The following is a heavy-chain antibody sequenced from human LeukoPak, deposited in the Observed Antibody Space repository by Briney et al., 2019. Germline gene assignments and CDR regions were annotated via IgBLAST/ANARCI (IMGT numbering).Heavy chain of an antibody. V-gene: IGHV1-2*02. CDR3: AGLYSSGRFDP. J-gene: IGHJ5*02. Sequence: GASVKVSCKASGYTFSNYGINWVRQAPGQGLEWLGWINPNSGGTNYAQKFQGRVTMTRDTSISTAYMELSRLRSDDTAVYYCAGLYSSGRFDPWGQGTLVTVSS. CDR1: GYTFSNYG. CDR2: INPNSGGT. D-gene: IGHD6-19*01.